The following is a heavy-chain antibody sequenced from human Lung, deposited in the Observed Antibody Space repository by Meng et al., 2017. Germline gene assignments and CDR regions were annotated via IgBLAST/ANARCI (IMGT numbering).Heavy chain of an antibody. CDR3: ARGPTTMAHDFDY. CDR2: INHSGST. V-gene: IGHV4-34*01. D-gene: IGHD4-11*01. CDR1: GVSFSDYY. Sequence: QLQQWGAGLLKPSETLSLTCVVSGVSFSDYYWSWIRQPPGKGLEWIGEINHSGSTNYNPSLESRATISVDTSQNNLSLKLSSVTAADSAVYYCARGPTTMAHDFDYWGQGTLVTVSS. J-gene: IGHJ4*02.